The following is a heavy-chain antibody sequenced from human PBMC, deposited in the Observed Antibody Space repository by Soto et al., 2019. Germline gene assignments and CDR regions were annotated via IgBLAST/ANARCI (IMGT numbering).Heavy chain of an antibody. Sequence: SCKASGYTFTGYYMHWVGQAPGKGLEWVAVISYDGSNKYYADSVKGRFTISRDNSKNTLYLQMNSLRVEDTAVYYCARGSTYDFWSGYIYYVMDFWGQGTTVTVSS. D-gene: IGHD3-3*01. CDR3: ARGSTYDFWSGYIYYVMDF. V-gene: IGHV3-33*05. CDR2: ISYDGSNK. CDR1: GYTFTGYY. J-gene: IGHJ6*02.